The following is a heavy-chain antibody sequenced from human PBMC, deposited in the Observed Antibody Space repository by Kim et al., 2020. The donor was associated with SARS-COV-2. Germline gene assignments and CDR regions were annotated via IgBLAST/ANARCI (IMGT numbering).Heavy chain of an antibody. V-gene: IGHV3-43*02. CDR2: ISGDGGST. Sequence: GGSLRLSCAASGFTFDDYAMHWVRQAPGKGLEWVSLISGDGGSTYYADSVKGRFTISRDNSKNSLYLQMNSLRTEDTALYYCAKTGPAAIDGCWYYYYYMDVWGKGTTVTVSS. CDR1: GFTFDDYA. CDR3: AKTGPAAIDGCWYYYYYMDV. D-gene: IGHD2-2*02. J-gene: IGHJ6*03.